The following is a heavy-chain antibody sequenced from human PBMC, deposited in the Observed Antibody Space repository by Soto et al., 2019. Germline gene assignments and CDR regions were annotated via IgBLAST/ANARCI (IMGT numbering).Heavy chain of an antibody. D-gene: IGHD2-15*01. Sequence: ASVKVSCKASGYTFTSYGISWVRQAPGQGLEWMGWISAYNGNTNYAQKLQGRVTMTTDTSTSTAYMELRSLRSDDTAVYYCAGRVSGYRSGGSCYPNYYYYYYIDVWGKGTTVTVSS. V-gene: IGHV1-18*01. CDR2: ISAYNGNT. CDR3: AGRVSGYRSGGSCYPNYYYYYYIDV. J-gene: IGHJ6*03. CDR1: GYTFTSYG.